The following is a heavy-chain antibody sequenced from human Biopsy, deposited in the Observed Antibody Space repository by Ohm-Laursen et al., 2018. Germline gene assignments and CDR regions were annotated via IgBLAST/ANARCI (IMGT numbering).Heavy chain of an antibody. CDR2: VYYSGST. Sequence: SETLSLTCTVSGGSISSYYWTWIRQPPGKGLEWIGDVYYSGSTNRNPPLKSRVTILVDPSKNQFSLKLNFVTAADTAVYYCGRREVVITHDAFDTWGQGTMVTVSS. CDR1: GGSISSYY. CDR3: GRREVVITHDAFDT. J-gene: IGHJ3*02. V-gene: IGHV4-59*08. D-gene: IGHD3-22*01.